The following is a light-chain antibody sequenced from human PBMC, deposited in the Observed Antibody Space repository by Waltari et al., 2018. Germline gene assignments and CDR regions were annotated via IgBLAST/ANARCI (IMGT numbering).Light chain of an antibody. Sequence: APAGRSCESVNKYLAWDQQKPGQAPRLLIYAPSTGATLVPHSFSGSGFGTDFSLTISRLGPEDFAVYYCQNHDRLPETFGQGTKVEIK. CDR2: APS. J-gene: IGKJ1*01. CDR3: QNHDRLPET. CDR1: ESVNKY. V-gene: IGKV3-20*01.